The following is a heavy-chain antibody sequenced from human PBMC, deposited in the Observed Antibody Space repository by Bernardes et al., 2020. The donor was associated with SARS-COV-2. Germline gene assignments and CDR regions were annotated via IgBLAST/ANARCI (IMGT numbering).Heavy chain of an antibody. J-gene: IGHJ6*02. CDR3: ASGGGILDV. CDR1: GFTSRSYW. CDR2: IKQDGSEK. Sequence: GGSLRLSCAASGFTSRSYWMSWVRRAPRQGLEWVANIKQDGSEKYYVDSVKGRFTISRDNAKNSLFLQMNSLRAEDTAVYYCASGGGILDVWGQGTTVTVS. V-gene: IGHV3-7*02. D-gene: IGHD3-16*01.